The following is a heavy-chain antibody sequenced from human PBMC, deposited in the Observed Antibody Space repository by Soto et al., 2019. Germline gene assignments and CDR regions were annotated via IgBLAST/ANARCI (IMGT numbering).Heavy chain of an antibody. CDR1: GGTFSSYA. CDR3: ARDSQMATILNTFDY. CDR2: IIPIFGTA. V-gene: IGHV1-69*13. D-gene: IGHD5-12*01. J-gene: IGHJ4*02. Sequence: ASVKVSCKASGGTFSSYAIIWVRQAPGQGLEWMGGIIPIFGTANYAQKFQGRVTITADESTSTAYMELSSLRSEDTAVYYCARDSQMATILNTFDYWGQGTLVTVSS.